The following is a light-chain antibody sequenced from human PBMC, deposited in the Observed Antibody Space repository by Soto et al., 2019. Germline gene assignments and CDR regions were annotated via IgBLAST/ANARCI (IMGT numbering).Light chain of an antibody. CDR3: QRYNAWPMT. V-gene: IGKV3-15*01. CDR1: QSVSSN. Sequence: EIVMTQSPATLSVSPGDRATLSCRACQSVSSNLAWYQQKPGQAPRLLIYGASTRATGIPARFSGSGSGTEFTLTISSLQSEDFAVCYCQRYNAWPMTFGQGTRLYIK. CDR2: GAS. J-gene: IGKJ5*01.